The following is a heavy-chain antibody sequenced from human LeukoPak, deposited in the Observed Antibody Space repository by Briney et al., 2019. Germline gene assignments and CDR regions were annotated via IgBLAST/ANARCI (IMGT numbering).Heavy chain of an antibody. CDR2: INPNSGGT. CDR3: ARCPEYGDSPFDY. J-gene: IGHJ4*02. Sequence: ASVKVSCKASGYTFTGYYMHWVRQAPGQGLEWMGWINPNSGGTNYAQKFQGRVTMTRDTSISTAYMELRSLRSDDTAVYYCARCPEYGDSPFDYWGQGTLVTVSS. V-gene: IGHV1-2*02. CDR1: GYTFTGYY. D-gene: IGHD4-17*01.